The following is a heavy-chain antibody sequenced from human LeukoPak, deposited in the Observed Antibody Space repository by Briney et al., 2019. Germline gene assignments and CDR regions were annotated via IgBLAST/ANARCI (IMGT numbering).Heavy chain of an antibody. CDR2: IYTSGST. J-gene: IGHJ5*02. Sequence: PSETLSLTCTVSGGSISSGSYYWRWIRQPAGKGLEWIGRIYTSGSTNYNPSLKSRVTISVDTSKNQFSLKLSSVTAADTAVYYCARDQTYGGNSVGWFDPWGQGTLVTVSS. V-gene: IGHV4-61*02. CDR1: GGSISSGSYY. D-gene: IGHD4-23*01. CDR3: ARDQTYGGNSVGWFDP.